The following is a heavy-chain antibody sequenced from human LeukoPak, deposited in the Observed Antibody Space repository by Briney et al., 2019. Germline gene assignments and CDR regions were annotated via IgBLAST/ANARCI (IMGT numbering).Heavy chain of an antibody. CDR2: IIPIFGTA. CDR1: GGTFSSYA. D-gene: IGHD3-3*01. CDR3: ALTIFGVVVDY. V-gene: IGHV1-69*06. Sequence: SVKVSCKASGGTFSSYAISWVRQAPGQGLEWMRRIIPIFGTANYAQKFQGRVTITADKSTSTAYMELSSLRSEDTAVYYCALTIFGVVVDYWGQGTLVTVSS. J-gene: IGHJ4*02.